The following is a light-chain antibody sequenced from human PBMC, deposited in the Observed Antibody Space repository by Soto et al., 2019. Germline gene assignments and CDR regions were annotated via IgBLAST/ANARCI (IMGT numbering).Light chain of an antibody. CDR2: DVS. Sequence: QSALTQPASVSGSPGQSITISCTGTSDDIGGYNYVSWYQQHPGKAPKLSMYDVSSRPSGVSNRFSGSKSGTTASLTISGLQAEDEADYYFSSYTRSIPPLLFGAGTKVTVL. J-gene: IGLJ1*01. CDR3: SSYTRSIPPLL. V-gene: IGLV2-14*01. CDR1: SDDIGGYNY.